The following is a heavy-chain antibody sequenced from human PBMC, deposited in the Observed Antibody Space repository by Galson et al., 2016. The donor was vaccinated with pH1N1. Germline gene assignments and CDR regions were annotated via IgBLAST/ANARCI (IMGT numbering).Heavy chain of an antibody. CDR1: GFTFSTYE. CDR2: ISSSGSAL. Sequence: LRLSCAASGFTFSTYEMSWARQAPGKGLEWVAFISSSGSALYYADSVEGRFTISRENARNSLYLKMNSLRAEDTAVYYCARDTAGHATRPYGAFDIWGQGTMVTVSS. D-gene: IGHD5-18*01. J-gene: IGHJ3*02. CDR3: ARDTAGHATRPYGAFDI. V-gene: IGHV3-48*03.